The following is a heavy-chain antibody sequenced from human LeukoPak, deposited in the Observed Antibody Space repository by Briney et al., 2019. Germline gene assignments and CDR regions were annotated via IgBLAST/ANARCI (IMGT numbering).Heavy chain of an antibody. J-gene: IGHJ4*02. Sequence: GGSLRLSCAASGFTFSDSAMSWVRQAPGKGLEWVAVIAFDGTNKYYADSVKGRFTISRDNSKNTLYLQMNSLRAEDTAVYYCAKGTGGDYVPWVDYWGQGTLVTVSS. CDR2: IAFDGTNK. CDR3: AKGTGGDYVPWVDY. CDR1: GFTFSDSA. V-gene: IGHV3-30*18. D-gene: IGHD4-17*01.